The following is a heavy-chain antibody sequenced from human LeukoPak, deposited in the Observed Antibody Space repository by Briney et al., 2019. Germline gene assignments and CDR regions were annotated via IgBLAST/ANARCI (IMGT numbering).Heavy chain of an antibody. D-gene: IGHD3-10*01. V-gene: IGHV4-39*01. J-gene: IGHJ4*02. Sequence: SETLSLTCTVSGGSISSSSYYWGWIRQPPGKGPEWIGSIYYSRSTYYNPSLKSRVTISVDTSKNQFSLKLSSVTAADTAVYYCARRITMVRGVITYYFDYWGQGTLVTVSS. CDR1: GGSISSSSYY. CDR3: ARRITMVRGVITYYFDY. CDR2: IYYSRST.